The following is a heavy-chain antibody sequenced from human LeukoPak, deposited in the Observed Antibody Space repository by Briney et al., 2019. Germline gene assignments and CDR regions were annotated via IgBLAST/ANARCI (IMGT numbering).Heavy chain of an antibody. CDR3: AKDYCGDGSCYSFHVFDY. Sequence: SETLSLTCTVSGGSISGSTYYWGWIRQPPGKGLEWIGSTYYSGSTYYNPSLKSRVTISLDTSKNQFSLKVRSVTAADTAVYYCAKDYCGDGSCYSFHVFDYWGQGTLVTVSS. CDR2: TYYSGST. CDR1: GGSISGSTYY. D-gene: IGHD2-15*01. V-gene: IGHV4-39*07. J-gene: IGHJ4*02.